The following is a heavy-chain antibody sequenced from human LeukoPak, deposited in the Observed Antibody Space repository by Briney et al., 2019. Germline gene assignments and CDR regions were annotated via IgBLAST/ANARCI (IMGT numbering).Heavy chain of an antibody. D-gene: IGHD3-9*01. CDR3: ARRDILTGYYDYFDY. CDR1: GYSFTSYW. J-gene: IGHJ4*02. Sequence: GESLKISCKGSGYSFTSYWIGWVRQMRGKGLEWMGIIYPGDSDTRYSPSFQGQVTISADKSISTAYLQWSSLKASDTAMYYCARRDILTGYYDYFDYWGQGTLVTASS. V-gene: IGHV5-51*01. CDR2: IYPGDSDT.